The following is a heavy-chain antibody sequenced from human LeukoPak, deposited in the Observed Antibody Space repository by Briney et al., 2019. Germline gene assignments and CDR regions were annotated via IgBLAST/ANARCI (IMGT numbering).Heavy chain of an antibody. V-gene: IGHV1-46*01. J-gene: IGHJ4*02. CDR3: ATSIAAAGGDY. CDR2: INPSGGST. Sequence: GASVKVSCKASGYTFTSYYMHWVRQAPGQGLEWMGIINPSGGSTSYAQKFQGRVTMTRDTSTSTVYMELSSLRSEDTAVYYCATSIAAAGGDYWGQGTLVTISS. CDR1: GYTFTSYY. D-gene: IGHD6-13*01.